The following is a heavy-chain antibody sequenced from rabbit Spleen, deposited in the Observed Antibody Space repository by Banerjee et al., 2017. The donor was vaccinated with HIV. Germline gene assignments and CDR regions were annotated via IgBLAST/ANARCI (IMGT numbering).Heavy chain of an antibody. V-gene: IGHV1S40*01. CDR1: GFSLSSGYD. D-gene: IGHD8-1*01. J-gene: IGHJ6*01. CDR2: IYAGTIGST. CDR3: ARDAGTSFSTYGMDL. Sequence: QSLEESGGGLVKPGASLTLTCKASGFSLSSGYDMCWVRQAPGKGLEWIACIYAGTIGSTYSASWSKGRFSCSKTSSTTVTLQMTSLTAADTATYFCARDAGTSFSTYGMDLWGQGTLVTVS.